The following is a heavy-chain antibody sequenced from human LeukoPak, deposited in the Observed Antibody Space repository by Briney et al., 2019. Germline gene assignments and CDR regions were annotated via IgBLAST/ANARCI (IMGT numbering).Heavy chain of an antibody. CDR3: ARLTVGLFFDA. CDR2: VYFDGTT. Sequence: SETLSLTCSVSNDPFSNYSWSWVRQPPGKGLEWIGYVYFDGTTNYNPSLMDRVTISVNATKDQFSLRLNSVTALDTAVYYCARLTVGLFFDAWGQGALVTVSA. D-gene: IGHD2-21*02. J-gene: IGHJ4*02. V-gene: IGHV4-59*08. CDR1: NDPFSNYS.